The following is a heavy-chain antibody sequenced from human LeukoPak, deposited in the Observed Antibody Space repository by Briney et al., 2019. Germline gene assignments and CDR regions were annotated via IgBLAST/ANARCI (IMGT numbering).Heavy chain of an antibody. CDR2: ISYDGSNK. D-gene: IGHD3-3*01. CDR3: AKECDYYDFWTPAAFDI. J-gene: IGHJ3*02. Sequence: PGRSLRLSCAASGFTFSSYGMHWVRQAPGKGLEWVAVISYDGSNKYYADSVKGRFTISRDNSKNTLYQQMNSLRAEDTAVYYCAKECDYYDFWTPAAFDIWGQGTMVTVSS. V-gene: IGHV3-30*18. CDR1: GFTFSSYG.